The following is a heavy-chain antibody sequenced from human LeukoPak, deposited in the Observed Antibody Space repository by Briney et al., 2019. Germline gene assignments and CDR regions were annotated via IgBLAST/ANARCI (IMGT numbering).Heavy chain of an antibody. D-gene: IGHD5-24*01. Sequence: ASVKVSCKASGYAFTGYYMHWVRQAPGQGLEWMGWINPNSGGTNYAQKFQGRVTMTRDTSTSTVYMELSSLRSEDTAVYYCAMRIDRDGYNLVDWGQGTLVTVSS. V-gene: IGHV1-2*02. J-gene: IGHJ4*02. CDR2: INPNSGGT. CDR3: AMRIDRDGYNLVD. CDR1: GYAFTGYY.